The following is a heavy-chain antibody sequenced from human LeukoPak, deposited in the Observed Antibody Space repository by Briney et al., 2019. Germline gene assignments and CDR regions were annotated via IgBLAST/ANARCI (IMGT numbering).Heavy chain of an antibody. J-gene: IGHJ3*01. V-gene: IGHV3-30*04. CDR2: ISKDGSMK. Sequence: PGGSLRLSCAASGFSFSNYAMDWVRQAPGKGLEWVAVISKDGSMKYYSDSVKGRFTVSRDNSIHTLYLEMNSLKTEVTAVYYCAGESFDFWSQGTMVTVSS. CDR3: AGESFDF. CDR1: GFSFSNYA.